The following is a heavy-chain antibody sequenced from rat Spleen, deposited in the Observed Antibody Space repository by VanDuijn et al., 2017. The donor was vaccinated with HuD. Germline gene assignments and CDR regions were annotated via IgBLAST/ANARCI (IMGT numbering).Heavy chain of an antibody. V-gene: IGHV5-7*01. D-gene: IGHD1-1*01. J-gene: IGHJ4*01. CDR3: ASHRHYSVYVMDA. CDR2: ISYDGTAT. CDR1: GFTFSDYY. Sequence: EVQLVESGGGLVQPGRSLKLSCAASGFTFSDYYMAWVRQAPKKGLEWVATISYDGTATYYRDSVKGRFTISRDNAKSTLYLQMDSLRSEDTATYHCASHRHYSVYVMDAWGQGASVTVSS.